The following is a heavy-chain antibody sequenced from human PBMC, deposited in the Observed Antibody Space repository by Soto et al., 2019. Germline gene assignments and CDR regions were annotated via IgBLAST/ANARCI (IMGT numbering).Heavy chain of an antibody. J-gene: IGHJ2*01. CDR2: ISGGGDAA. CDR3: ARKILGSTTRPNYWYFDL. CDR1: GFTFNNYA. Sequence: ESGGGLVQPGGSLRLSCAGSGFTFNNYAMNWVRQAPGKGLEWVSSISGGGDAAFFPDSVRGRFTISRDNSKNTVTLQMNSLGVDDTAVYYCARKILGSTTRPNYWYFDLWGRGTLVTVSS. V-gene: IGHV3-23*01. D-gene: IGHD7-27*01.